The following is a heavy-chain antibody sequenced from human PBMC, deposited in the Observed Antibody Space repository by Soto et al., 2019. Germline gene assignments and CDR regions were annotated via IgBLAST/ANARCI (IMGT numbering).Heavy chain of an antibody. CDR3: ASGKDSITIFGVVIMGNYYYGMDV. CDR1: GYTFTSYY. J-gene: IGHJ6*02. CDR2: INPSGSST. Sequence: ASVKVSCKASGYTFTSYYMHWVRQAPGQGLEWMGIINPSGSSTSYAQKFQGRVTMTRDTSTSTVYMELSSLRSEDTAVYYCASGKDSITIFGVVIMGNYYYGMDVWGQGTTVTVSS. D-gene: IGHD3-3*01. V-gene: IGHV1-46*01.